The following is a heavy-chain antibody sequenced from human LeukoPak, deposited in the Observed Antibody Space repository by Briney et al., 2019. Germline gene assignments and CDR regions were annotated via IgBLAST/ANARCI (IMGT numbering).Heavy chain of an antibody. V-gene: IGHV5-51*01. CDR1: GTSFTTYW. Sequence: GESLNISCKDSGTSFTTYWIDWVRQMPGKGLEWMGTIFPSDSDTRYSPSFQGQVTISADKSISTTYLQWSSLKASDTAMYYCARRKSDAFDIWGQGTMVTVSS. J-gene: IGHJ3*02. CDR2: IFPSDSDT. CDR3: ARRKSDAFDI.